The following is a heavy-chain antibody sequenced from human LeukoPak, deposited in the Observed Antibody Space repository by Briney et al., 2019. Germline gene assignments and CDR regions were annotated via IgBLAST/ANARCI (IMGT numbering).Heavy chain of an antibody. Sequence: GASVKVSCKASGGTFSSYAISWVRQAPGQGLEWMGGIIPIFGTANYAQKFQGRVTITADESTSTAYMELSSLRSEDTAVYYCARDLQTVVPAAVGYYYYMDVWGKGTTVTVSS. CDR2: IIPIFGTA. J-gene: IGHJ6*03. D-gene: IGHD2-2*01. CDR1: GGTFSSYA. CDR3: ARDLQTVVPAAVGYYYYMDV. V-gene: IGHV1-69*13.